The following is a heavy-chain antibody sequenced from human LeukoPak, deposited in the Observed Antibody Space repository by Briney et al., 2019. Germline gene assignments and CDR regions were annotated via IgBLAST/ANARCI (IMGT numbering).Heavy chain of an antibody. CDR1: GFSFTSSG. J-gene: IGHJ4*02. CDR2: IVVGSGNT. D-gene: IGHD5-24*01. CDR3: AAGVATILDY. Sequence: GASVRVSCKATGFSFTSSGVKWVRQARGQRLEWIGWIVVGSGNTNYAQKFQERVTITRDMSTSTAYMELSSLRSEDTAVYYCAAGVATILDYWGQGTLVTVSS. V-gene: IGHV1-58*01.